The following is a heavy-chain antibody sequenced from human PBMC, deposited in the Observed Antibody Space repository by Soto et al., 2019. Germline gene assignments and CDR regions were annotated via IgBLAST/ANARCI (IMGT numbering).Heavy chain of an antibody. CDR1: GGSISSYY. CDR2: IYYSGST. CDR3: ARSGARDYEAFDI. V-gene: IGHV4-59*08. D-gene: IGHD4-17*01. Sequence: SETLSLTCTVSGGSISSYYWSWIRQPPGKGLEWIGYIYYSGSTNYNPSLKSRVTISVDTSKNQFSLKLSSVTAADTAVYYCARSGARDYEAFDIWGQGTMVTVSS. J-gene: IGHJ3*02.